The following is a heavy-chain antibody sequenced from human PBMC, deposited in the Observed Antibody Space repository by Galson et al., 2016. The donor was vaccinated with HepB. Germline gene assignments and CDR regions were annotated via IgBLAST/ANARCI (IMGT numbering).Heavy chain of an antibody. Sequence: SVKVSCKVSGFPVTDLSIHWVRQAPGKGLEWMGGVELEDGETVHAQKFQGRVTMTEDTSTDTAYMELSRLTSGDTAVYYCVTEGGNWGQGVLVTVSA. J-gene: IGHJ4*02. CDR2: VELEDGET. D-gene: IGHD3-16*01. CDR3: VTEGGN. V-gene: IGHV1-24*01. CDR1: GFPVTDLS.